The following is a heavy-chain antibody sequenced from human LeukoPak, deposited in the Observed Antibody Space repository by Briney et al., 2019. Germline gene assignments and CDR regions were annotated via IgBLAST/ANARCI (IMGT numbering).Heavy chain of an antibody. V-gene: IGHV4-34*01. CDR1: GGSFSGYY. CDR2: INHSGST. Sequence: SETLSLTCAVSGGSFSGYYWSWIRQRPGKGLEWIGEINHSGSTNYNPSLKSRVTISVDTSKNQFSLKLSSVTAADTAVYYCAASMVPENYGMDVWGQGTTVPVSS. CDR3: AASMVPENYGMDV. D-gene: IGHD3-10*01. J-gene: IGHJ6*02.